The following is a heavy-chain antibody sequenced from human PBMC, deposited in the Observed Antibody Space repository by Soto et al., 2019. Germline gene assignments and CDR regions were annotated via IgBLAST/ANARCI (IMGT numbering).Heavy chain of an antibody. Sequence: PGGSLRLSCAASGFTFSTYGMHWVRQAPGKGLEWVALISYDGSNRNSADSVKGRFTISRDNSKNTLYLQMNSLRVEDTAVYYCATDEVRTPSLYAMHVGGQGTTVTVSS. V-gene: IGHV3-30*03. D-gene: IGHD3-10*01. CDR3: ATDEVRTPSLYAMHV. J-gene: IGHJ6*01. CDR1: GFTFSTYG. CDR2: ISYDGSNR.